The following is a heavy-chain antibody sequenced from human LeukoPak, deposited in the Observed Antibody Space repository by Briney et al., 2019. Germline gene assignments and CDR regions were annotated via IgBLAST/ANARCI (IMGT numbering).Heavy chain of an antibody. D-gene: IGHD3-9*01. CDR1: VFTFSNYA. Sequence: PGGSLRLSCAASVFTFSNYAMHWVRQAPGKGLEWVAVISYDGSSKYYADSVRGRFTISRDNSENTLYLQMNSLRAEDTAVYYCARDYPGDYDILTGEYYYYGMDVWGQGTTVTVSS. CDR2: ISYDGSSK. CDR3: ARDYPGDYDILTGEYYYYGMDV. V-gene: IGHV3-30-3*01. J-gene: IGHJ6*02.